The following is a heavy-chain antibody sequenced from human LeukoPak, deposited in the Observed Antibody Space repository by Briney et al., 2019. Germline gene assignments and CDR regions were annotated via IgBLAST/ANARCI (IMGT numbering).Heavy chain of an antibody. J-gene: IGHJ4*02. CDR1: GGSFSHYY. CDR3: SRGSDESKTGDY. CDR2: IHPSGST. Sequence: SETLSLTCAIYGGSFSHYYGSWIRQPPGKGLEWVGEIHPSGSTSFNPSLESRVSISKDTSKNQFSLKLTSVTAADTAVYYCSRGSDESKTGDYWGQGTLVTVSS. D-gene: IGHD6-25*01. V-gene: IGHV4-34*01.